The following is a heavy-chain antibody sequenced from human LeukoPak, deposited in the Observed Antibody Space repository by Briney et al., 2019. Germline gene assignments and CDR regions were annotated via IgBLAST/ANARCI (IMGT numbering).Heavy chain of an antibody. J-gene: IGHJ4*02. CDR3: ARGHSGTSPMDY. V-gene: IGHV3-33*01. CDR2: IWYDGSNK. Sequence: PGRSLRLSCAASGFTFSSYGMHWVRQAPGKGLEWVAVIWYDGSNKYYADSVKGRFTISRDNSKNTLYLQMNSLRAEDTAVYYCARGHSGTSPMDYWGQGTLVTVSS. CDR1: GFTFSSYG. D-gene: IGHD2-2*01.